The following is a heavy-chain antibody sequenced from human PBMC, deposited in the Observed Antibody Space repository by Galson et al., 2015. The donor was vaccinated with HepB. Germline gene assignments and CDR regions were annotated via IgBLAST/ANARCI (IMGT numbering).Heavy chain of an antibody. D-gene: IGHD1-26*01. CDR1: GFTFSNYN. CDR2: ISSSSNYI. V-gene: IGHV3-21*04. Sequence: SLRLSCAASGFTFSNYNMNWVRQAPGKGLQWVSSISSSSNYIYYADSVKGRFTISRDNSKNTVYLQMNSLRAEDTAMYYCARGYSKSWFSGLGYWGQGTLVTVSS. CDR3: ARGYSKSWFSGLGY. J-gene: IGHJ4*02.